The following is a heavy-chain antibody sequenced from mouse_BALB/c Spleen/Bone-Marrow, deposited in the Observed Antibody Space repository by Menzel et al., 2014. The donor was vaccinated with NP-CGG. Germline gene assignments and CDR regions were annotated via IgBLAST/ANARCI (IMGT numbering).Heavy chain of an antibody. V-gene: IGHV4-1*02. D-gene: IGHD2-1*01. CDR2: INPDSSTI. CDR3: ARNGYYGYSDY. J-gene: IGHJ2*01. Sequence: EVQLQQSGGGLVQPGGPLKLSCAASGLDFSRYWMSWVRLAPGKGLEWIGEINPDSSTINYTPSLKDKFIISRDNAKNTLYLQMSKVRSEDTALYYCARNGYYGYSDYWGQGTTLTVSS. CDR1: GLDFSRYW.